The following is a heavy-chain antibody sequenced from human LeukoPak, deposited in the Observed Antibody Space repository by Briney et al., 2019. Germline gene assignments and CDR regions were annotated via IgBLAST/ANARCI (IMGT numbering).Heavy chain of an antibody. D-gene: IGHD6-19*01. CDR1: GFTFSSYS. J-gene: IGHJ4*02. V-gene: IGHV3-48*01. CDR3: ARDGRSGWNDHDY. CDR2: ISSSSSTI. Sequence: PGGSLRLSCAASGFTFSSYSMNWVRQAPGKGLEWVSYISSSSSTIYYADSVKGRFTISRDNAKNSLYLQMNSLRAEDTAVYYCARDGRSGWNDHDYWGQGTLVIVSS.